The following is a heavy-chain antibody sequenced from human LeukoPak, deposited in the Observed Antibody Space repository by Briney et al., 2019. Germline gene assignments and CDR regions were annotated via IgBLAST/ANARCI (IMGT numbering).Heavy chain of an antibody. CDR1: GGSIRNYY. Sequence: PSETLSLTCTVSGGSIRNYYWSWIRQPPGKGLEWIGYIYYSGSTNYNPSLKSRVTISVDASKNQFSLKLSSVTAADTAVYYCAREPSTHAFDIWGQGTMVTVSS. CDR2: IYYSGST. CDR3: AREPSTHAFDI. J-gene: IGHJ3*02. V-gene: IGHV4-59*01.